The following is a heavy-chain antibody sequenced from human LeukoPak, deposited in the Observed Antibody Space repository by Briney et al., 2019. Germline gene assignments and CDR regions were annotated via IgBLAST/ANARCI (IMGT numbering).Heavy chain of an antibody. D-gene: IGHD6-13*01. CDR1: DGSFSGYY. V-gene: IGHV4-34*01. J-gene: IGHJ4*02. CDR3: ARGQLKTIFRSSSWYEY. CDR2: INHSGST. Sequence: SETLSLTCAVYDGSFSGYYWSWIRQPPGKGLEWIGEINHSGSTNYNPSLKSRVTISVDTSKNQFSLKLSSVTAADTAVYYCARGQLKTIFRSSSWYEYWGQGTLVTVSS.